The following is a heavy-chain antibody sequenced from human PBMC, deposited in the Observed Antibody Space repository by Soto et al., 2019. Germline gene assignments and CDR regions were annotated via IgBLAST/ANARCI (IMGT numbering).Heavy chain of an antibody. Sequence: SVKVSCKASGGTFSSYAISWVRQAPGQGLEWMGGIIPIFGTANYAQKFQGRVTITADESTSTAYMELSTLRSEDTAVYYCASEGTIFGVANWFDPWGQGTLVTVSS. V-gene: IGHV1-69*13. CDR3: ASEGTIFGVANWFDP. CDR1: GGTFSSYA. CDR2: IIPIFGTA. D-gene: IGHD3-3*01. J-gene: IGHJ5*02.